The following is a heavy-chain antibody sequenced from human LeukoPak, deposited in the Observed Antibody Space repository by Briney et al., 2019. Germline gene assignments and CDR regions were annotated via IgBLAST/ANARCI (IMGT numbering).Heavy chain of an antibody. Sequence: SGTLSLTCAVSGGSISSSNWWSWVRQPPGKGLEWIGEIYHSGSTNYNPSLKSRVTISVDKSKNQFSLKLSSVTAADTAVYYCARVGSSWLNWFDPWGQGTLVTVSS. CDR2: IYHSGST. J-gene: IGHJ5*02. CDR3: ARVGSSWLNWFDP. D-gene: IGHD6-13*01. CDR1: GGSISSSNW. V-gene: IGHV4-4*02.